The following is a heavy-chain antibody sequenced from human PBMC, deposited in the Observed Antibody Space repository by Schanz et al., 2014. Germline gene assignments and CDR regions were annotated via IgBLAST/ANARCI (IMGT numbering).Heavy chain of an antibody. V-gene: IGHV1-69*02. Sequence: QVQLVQSGGEMKKPGSSVKVSCKASGGTFSSYTISWVRQARGQGLEWVGRFIPILDVGNYAQQFQGRVTFTADKSTSTAYMELSSLRYEDTALYYCARGTMPGTFDIWGQGTMVTVSS. CDR1: GGTFSSYT. CDR3: ARGTMPGTFDI. D-gene: IGHD2-2*01. J-gene: IGHJ3*02. CDR2: FIPILDVG.